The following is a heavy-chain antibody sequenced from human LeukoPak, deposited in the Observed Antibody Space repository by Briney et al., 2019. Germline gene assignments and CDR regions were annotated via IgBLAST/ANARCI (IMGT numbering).Heavy chain of an antibody. D-gene: IGHD6-19*01. V-gene: IGHV4-4*02. CDR3: ASKWLGLNY. CDR2: IYHSGST. CDR1: GGSISISNW. Sequence: SETLSLTCAVSGGSISISNWWSWVRQPPGKGLEWIGEIYHSGSTNYIPSLKSRVTISVDKSKNQFSLRLSSVTAADTAVYYCASKWLGLNYWGQGTLVTVSS. J-gene: IGHJ4*02.